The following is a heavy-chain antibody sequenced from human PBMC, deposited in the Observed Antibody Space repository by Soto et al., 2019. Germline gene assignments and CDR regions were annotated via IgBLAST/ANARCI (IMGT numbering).Heavy chain of an antibody. V-gene: IGHV1-69*01. CDR2: IIPIFGTA. CDR1: GGTFSSYA. D-gene: IGHD2-15*01. CDR3: PRGGFVVVVAATPLEP. Sequence: QVQLVQSGAEVKKPGSSVKVSCKASGGTFSSYAISWVRQAPGQGLEWMGGIIPIFGTANYAQKFQGRVTITADESTSTAYMELSSLRSEATAVYYCPRGGFVVVVAATPLEPWGQGTLVTVSS. J-gene: IGHJ5*02.